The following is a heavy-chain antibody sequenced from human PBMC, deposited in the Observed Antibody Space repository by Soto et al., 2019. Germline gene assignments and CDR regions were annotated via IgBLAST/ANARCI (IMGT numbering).Heavy chain of an antibody. CDR1: F. J-gene: IGHJ6*02. V-gene: IGHV4-34*01. Sequence: FCGLIREPPGQGLEWIGEINHSGSPNYSPSLKSRVTISFDTSKNQFSLNLTSVTAADTAVYYCARARFLQWSQDYYGLDVWGQGTTVT. CDR3: ARARFLQWSQDYYGLDV. D-gene: IGHD3-3*01. CDR2: INHSGSP.